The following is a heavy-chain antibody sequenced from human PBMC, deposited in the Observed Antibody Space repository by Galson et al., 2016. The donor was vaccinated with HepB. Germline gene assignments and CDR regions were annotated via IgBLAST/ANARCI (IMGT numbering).Heavy chain of an antibody. CDR3: ARTRRHCSSRSCYFDP. CDR2: IFHSRGA. J-gene: IGHJ5*02. Sequence: SETLSLTCAVSGDSLTSDNWWNWVRQPPGKGLEWIGEIFHSRGANYSPSLKSRVTISLDESNNHISLKLSSVTAADTAVYYCARTRRHCSSRSCYFDPWGQGTLVTVSS. D-gene: IGHD2-2*01. V-gene: IGHV4-4*02. CDR1: GDSLTSDNW.